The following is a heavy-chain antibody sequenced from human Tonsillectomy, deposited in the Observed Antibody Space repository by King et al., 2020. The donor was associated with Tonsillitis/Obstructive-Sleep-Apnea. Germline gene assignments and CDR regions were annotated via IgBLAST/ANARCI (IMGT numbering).Heavy chain of an antibody. CDR2: IDYSDSYT. CDR3: ARRQYYYDSSGQGYYYYYYMDV. D-gene: IGHD3-22*01. V-gene: IGHV5-10-1*01. CDR1: GYSFTSYW. Sequence: QLVQSGAEVKKPGESLRISCKGSGYSFTSYWISWVRQMPGKGLEWMGRIDYSDSYTNYSLSFQGRVTISADKSISTAYLQWSSLKASDTAMYYCARRQYYYDSSGQGYYYYYYMDVWGKGTTVTVSS. J-gene: IGHJ6*03.